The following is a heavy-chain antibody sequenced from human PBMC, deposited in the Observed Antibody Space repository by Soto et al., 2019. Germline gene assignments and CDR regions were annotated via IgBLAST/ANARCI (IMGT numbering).Heavy chain of an antibody. V-gene: IGHV3-21*01. Sequence: GGSLRLSCAASGFTFSSYSMNWVRQAPGKGLEWVSSISSGSSYIYYADSVKGRFTISRDNAKNSLYLQMNSLRAEDTAVYYCAREPRGYSYGVDYWGQGTLVTVSS. CDR3: AREPRGYSYGVDY. D-gene: IGHD5-18*01. CDR2: ISSGSSYI. CDR1: GFTFSSYS. J-gene: IGHJ4*02.